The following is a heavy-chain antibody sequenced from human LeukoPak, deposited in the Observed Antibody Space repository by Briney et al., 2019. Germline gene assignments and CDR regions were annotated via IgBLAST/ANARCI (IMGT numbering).Heavy chain of an antibody. CDR1: GYTFTSYG. J-gene: IGHJ4*02. D-gene: IGHD6-13*01. CDR2: INPYSGDT. Sequence: ASVKVSCKASGYTFTSYGISWVRQAPGQGLEWVGRINPYSGDTNFAQKFQGRVTMTRDTSITTAYMDLSSLTPDDTAVYFCARDQGSLTRSWYTGYWGQGTQVTVSS. CDR3: ARDQGSLTRSWYTGY. V-gene: IGHV1-2*06.